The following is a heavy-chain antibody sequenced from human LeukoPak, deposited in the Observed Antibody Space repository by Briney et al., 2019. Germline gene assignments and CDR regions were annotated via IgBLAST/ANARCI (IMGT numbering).Heavy chain of an antibody. D-gene: IGHD3-22*01. J-gene: IGHJ6*02. Sequence: GGSLRLSCAASGFSFSSYVMSWVRQAPGKGLEWVSAISGSGGSTYFADSVKGRFTISRDNSKNTLYLQMNSLRAEDTALYYCARSSVYYHLYYYYYGMDVWGQGTTVTVSS. CDR1: GFSFSSYV. CDR3: ARSSVYYHLYYYYYGMDV. V-gene: IGHV3-23*01. CDR2: ISGSGGST.